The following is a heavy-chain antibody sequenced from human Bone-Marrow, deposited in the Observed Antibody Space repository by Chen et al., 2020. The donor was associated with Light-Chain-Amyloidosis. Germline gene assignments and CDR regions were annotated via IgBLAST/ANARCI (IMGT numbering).Heavy chain of an antibody. CDR1: GFTFSSYW. Sequence: EVQLVESGGGLVQPGGSLRLSCAPSGFTFSSYWMSWVRQAPGKGLEWVANIKQDGSEKYYVDSVKGRFTISRDNAKNSLYLQMNSLRAEDTAVYYCARVERGYYFDYWGQGTLVTVSS. CDR3: ARVERGYYFDY. D-gene: IGHD3-16*01. V-gene: IGHV3-7*01. J-gene: IGHJ4*02. CDR2: IKQDGSEK.